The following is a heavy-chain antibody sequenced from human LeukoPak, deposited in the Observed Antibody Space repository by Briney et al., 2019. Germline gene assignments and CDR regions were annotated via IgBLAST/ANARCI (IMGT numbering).Heavy chain of an antibody. CDR3: AKRGVL. D-gene: IGHD3-10*01. J-gene: IGHJ4*02. Sequence: GGSLRLPCAASGFTFSSYAMSWVRQAPGKGLERVSDINGSGGSTYYADSVKGRFTISRDNSKNTLYLQMNSLRVGDTAIYYCAKRGVLWGQGTLVTVSS. CDR2: INGSGGST. CDR1: GFTFSSYA. V-gene: IGHV3-23*01.